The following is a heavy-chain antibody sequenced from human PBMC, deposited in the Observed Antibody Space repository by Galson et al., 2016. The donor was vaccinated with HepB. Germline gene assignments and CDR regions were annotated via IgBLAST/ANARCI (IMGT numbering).Heavy chain of an antibody. D-gene: IGHD3-16*01. CDR1: GFAFSSYT. J-gene: IGHJ4*02. CDR3: VGVATVWDYFDY. CDR2: ISKSSSYI. Sequence: SLRLSCAASGFAFSSYTMNWVRQAPGKGLEWVAYISKSSSYIYYADSLKGRFTISRDNAKNSLYLQMTSLRVEDTAVYYCVGVATVWDYFDYWGQGTLVTVSS. V-gene: IGHV3-21*01.